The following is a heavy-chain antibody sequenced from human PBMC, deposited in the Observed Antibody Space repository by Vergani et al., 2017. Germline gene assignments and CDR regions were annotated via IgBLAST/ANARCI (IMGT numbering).Heavy chain of an antibody. CDR1: GYSIRSGYY. Sequence: QLQLQESGPGLVKPSETLSLTCTVSGYSIRSGYYWGWIRQPPGKGLEWIGSIYYSGSTYYNPSLKSRVTISVDTSKNQFSLKLSSVTAADTAVYYCARVPRLLWFGVDYWGQGTLVTVSS. CDR3: ARVPRLLWFGVDY. V-gene: IGHV4-38-2*02. J-gene: IGHJ4*02. D-gene: IGHD3-10*01. CDR2: IYYSGST.